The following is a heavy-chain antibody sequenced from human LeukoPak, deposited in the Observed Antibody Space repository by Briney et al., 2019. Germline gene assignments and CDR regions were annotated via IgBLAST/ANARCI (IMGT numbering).Heavy chain of an antibody. D-gene: IGHD3-10*01. Sequence: ASVKVSCKASGGTFSSYAISWVRQAPGQGLEWMGWINTNTGNPTYAQGFTGRFVFSLDTSVSTAYLQISSLKAEDTAVYYCASSPYYYGSGSYYFDYWGQGTLVTVSS. CDR2: INTNTGNP. CDR1: GGTFSSYA. J-gene: IGHJ4*02. CDR3: ASSPYYYGSGSYYFDY. V-gene: IGHV7-4-1*02.